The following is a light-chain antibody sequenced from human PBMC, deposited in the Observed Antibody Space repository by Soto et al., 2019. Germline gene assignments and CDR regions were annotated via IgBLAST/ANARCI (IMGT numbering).Light chain of an antibody. Sequence: EIVLTQSPGTLSLPPGERATLSCRASQSVSSSYLAWYQQKPGQPPRLVMYATSSRATGIPARFSGSGSGTDFTLTISRLEPEDFEVYYCQQYGISSCTFGQGTTVDIK. V-gene: IGKV3-20*01. CDR1: QSVSSSY. CDR2: ATS. J-gene: IGKJ1*01. CDR3: QQYGISSCT.